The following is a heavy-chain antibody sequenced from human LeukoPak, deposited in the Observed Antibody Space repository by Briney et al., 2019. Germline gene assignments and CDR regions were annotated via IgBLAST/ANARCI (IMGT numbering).Heavy chain of an antibody. D-gene: IGHD4-11*01. CDR3: ARERLFYYSNYLFDY. J-gene: IGHJ4*02. V-gene: IGHV4-4*07. CDR2: IYTSGST. CDR1: GGSISSYY. Sequence: NPSETLSLTCTVSGGSISSYYWSWIRQPAGKGLEWIGRIYTSGSTNYNPSLKSRVTMSVDTFKNQFSLKLSSVTAADTAVYYCARERLFYYSNYLFDYWGQGTLVTVSS.